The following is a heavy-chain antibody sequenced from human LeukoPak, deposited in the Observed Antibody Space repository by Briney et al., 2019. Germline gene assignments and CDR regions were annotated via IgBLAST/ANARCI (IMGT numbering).Heavy chain of an antibody. CDR3: ARGGSSWSVYMDV. Sequence: GGSLSLSCAASGFPLEDYGMTGVRQAPGKGLEWVSGINWNGGSTGYADSVKGRFTISRDNAKNSLYLQMNSLRAEDTALYYCARGGSSWSVYMDVWGKGTTVTVSS. J-gene: IGHJ6*03. CDR1: GFPLEDYG. V-gene: IGHV3-20*04. CDR2: INWNGGST. D-gene: IGHD6-13*01.